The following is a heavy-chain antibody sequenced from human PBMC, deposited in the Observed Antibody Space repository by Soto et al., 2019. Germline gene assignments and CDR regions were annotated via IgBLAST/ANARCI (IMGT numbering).Heavy chain of an antibody. V-gene: IGHV4-31*03. Sequence: PSETLSLTCTVSGGSISSGAYYWSWIRQHPGKGLEWIGYIYYSGSTYYNPSLKSRVTISVDTSKNQFSLKLSSVTAADTAVYYCARHGIGGYIDGYYYYDHFMDVWGKGNTVTVSS. CDR2: IYYSGST. CDR1: GGSISSGAYY. J-gene: IGHJ6*03. CDR3: ARHGIGGYIDGYYYYDHFMDV. D-gene: IGHD5-12*01.